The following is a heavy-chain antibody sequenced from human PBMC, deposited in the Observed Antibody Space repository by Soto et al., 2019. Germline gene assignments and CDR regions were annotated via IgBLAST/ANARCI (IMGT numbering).Heavy chain of an antibody. J-gene: IGHJ4*02. Sequence: GGSLRLSCAASGFTFSSYGMHWVRQAPGKGLEWVAVISYDGSNKYYADSVKGRFTISRDNSKNTLYLQMNSLRAEDTAVYYCAKAHQYSSSWYRFGVFDYWGQGTLVTVSS. CDR2: ISYDGSNK. CDR3: AKAHQYSSSWYRFGVFDY. D-gene: IGHD6-13*01. V-gene: IGHV3-30*18. CDR1: GFTFSSYG.